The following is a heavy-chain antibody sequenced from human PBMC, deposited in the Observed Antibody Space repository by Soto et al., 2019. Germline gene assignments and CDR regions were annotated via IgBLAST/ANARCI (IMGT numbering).Heavy chain of an antibody. CDR1: GFTFSSYA. D-gene: IGHD2-15*01. CDR2: ISGSGGST. V-gene: IGHV3-23*01. CDR3: ASQWGLVVVAHPVGFDY. J-gene: IGHJ4*02. Sequence: GGSLRLSCAASGFTFSSYAMSWVRQAPGKGLEWVSAISGSGGSTYYADSVKGRFTISRDNSKNTLYLQMNSLRAEDTAVYYCASQWGLVVVAHPVGFDYWGQGTLVTVSS.